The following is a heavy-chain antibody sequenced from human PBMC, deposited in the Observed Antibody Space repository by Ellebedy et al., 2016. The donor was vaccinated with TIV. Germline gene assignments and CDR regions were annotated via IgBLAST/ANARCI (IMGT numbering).Heavy chain of an antibody. Sequence: SETLSLTXAVYNGSFSNYHWSWIRQPPGKGLEWIGEINHGGSTKYNPSLKSRVTISVDTSKNQFSLKLSSGTAADSAVYYCARVKGLGYCTSNSCFYYGMDVWGQGTTVTVSS. J-gene: IGHJ6*02. CDR3: ARVKGLGYCTSNSCFYYGMDV. V-gene: IGHV4-34*01. CDR2: INHGGST. D-gene: IGHD2-2*01. CDR1: NGSFSNYH.